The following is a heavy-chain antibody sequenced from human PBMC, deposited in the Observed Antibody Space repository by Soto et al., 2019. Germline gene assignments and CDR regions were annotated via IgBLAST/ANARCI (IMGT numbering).Heavy chain of an antibody. Sequence: GGSLRLSCAASGFTFSDYEINWVRQAPGKGLEWVSYISSSGNTMYYADSVKGRFTISRDNSENTLYLQMNSLRAEDTAVYYCAIPSGLTVTGPDYWGQGTLVTVSS. CDR3: AIPSGLTVTGPDY. J-gene: IGHJ4*02. V-gene: IGHV3-48*03. CDR1: GFTFSDYE. D-gene: IGHD6-19*01. CDR2: ISSSGNTM.